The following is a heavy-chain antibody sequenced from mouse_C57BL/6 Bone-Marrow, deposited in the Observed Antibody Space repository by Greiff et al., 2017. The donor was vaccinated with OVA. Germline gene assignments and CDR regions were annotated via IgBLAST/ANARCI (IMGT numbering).Heavy chain of an antibody. CDR1: GFNIQNTY. Sequence: VQLQQSVAELVRPGASVKLSCTASGFNIQNTYMHWVKQRPEQGLEWIGRIDPANGNTKYAPKFQGKATITADTSSNTAYLQRRSLTSEDTAIYYCARGKRPFAYWGQGTLVTVSA. V-gene: IGHV14-3*01. CDR3: ARGKRPFAY. J-gene: IGHJ3*01. CDR2: IDPANGNT.